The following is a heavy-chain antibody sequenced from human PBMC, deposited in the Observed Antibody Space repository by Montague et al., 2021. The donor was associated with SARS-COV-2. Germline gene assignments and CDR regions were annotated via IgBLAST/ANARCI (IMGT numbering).Heavy chain of an antibody. CDR3: ARRGRKLLPVATTIGGFDI. CDR1: GGSISSSNYY. CDR2: IYDSGST. J-gene: IGHJ3*02. V-gene: IGHV4-39*02. D-gene: IGHD5-12*01. Sequence: SETLSLTCTVSGGSISSSNYYWDWIRQPPGKGLEWIGSIYDSGSTYYXPSLKSRVTISGDTSKNHFSLKLSSVTAADTAVYYCARRGRKLLPVATTIGGFDIWGQGTIVTVSS.